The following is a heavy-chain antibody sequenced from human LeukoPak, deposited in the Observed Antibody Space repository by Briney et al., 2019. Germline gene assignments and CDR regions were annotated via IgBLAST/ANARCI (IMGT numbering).Heavy chain of an antibody. Sequence: SETLSLTCTVSGGSISSSSYYWGWIRQPPGKGLEWIGSIYHSGSTYYNPSLKSRVTISVDTSKNQFSLKLSSVTAADTAVYYCARAGVIAVAGTEGDWGQGTLVTVSS. CDR2: IYHSGST. CDR3: ARAGVIAVAGTEGD. J-gene: IGHJ4*02. D-gene: IGHD6-19*01. V-gene: IGHV4-39*07. CDR1: GGSISSSSYY.